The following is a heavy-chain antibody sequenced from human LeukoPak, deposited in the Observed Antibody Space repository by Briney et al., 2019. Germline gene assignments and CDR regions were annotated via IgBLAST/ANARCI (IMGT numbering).Heavy chain of an antibody. D-gene: IGHD3-22*01. CDR3: ALDSTYYYDSSGYYYFDY. CDR2: IIPIFGTA. Sequence: SVTVSCKASGGTFSSYAISWVRQAPGQGLEWMGGIIPIFGTANYAQKFQGRVTITADESTSTAYMELSSLRSEDTAVYYCALDSTYYYDSSGYYYFDYWGQGTLVTVSS. CDR1: GGTFSSYA. V-gene: IGHV1-69*01. J-gene: IGHJ4*02.